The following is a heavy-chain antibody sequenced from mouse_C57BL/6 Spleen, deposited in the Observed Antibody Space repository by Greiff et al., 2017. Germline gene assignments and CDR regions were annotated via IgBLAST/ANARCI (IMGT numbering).Heavy chain of an antibody. Sequence: QVQLQQSGPELVKPGASVKISCKASGYAFSSSWMNWVKQRPGKGLEWIGRIYPGDGDTNYNGKFKGKATLTADKSSSTAYMQLSSLTSEDSAVYFCAREGNYSNYFDYWGQGTTLTVSS. J-gene: IGHJ2*01. CDR1: GYAFSSSW. V-gene: IGHV1-82*01. D-gene: IGHD2-5*01. CDR2: IYPGDGDT. CDR3: AREGNYSNYFDY.